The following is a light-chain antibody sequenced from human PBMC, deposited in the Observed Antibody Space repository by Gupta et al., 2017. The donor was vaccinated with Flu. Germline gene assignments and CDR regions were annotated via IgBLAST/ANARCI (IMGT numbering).Light chain of an antibody. J-gene: IGLJ1*01. V-gene: IGLV2-14*01. CDR3: SSYTSTNTFYV. CDR2: DVT. CDR1: SSDVGRSDF. Sequence: QSALTQPASVSVSPGQSITISCTGTSSDVGRSDFVSWYQQYPGKAPKLIIYDVTTRPSGVSSRFSGSKSGNTASLTISGLEAEDESDYYCSSYTSTNTFYVFGTGTTVTVL.